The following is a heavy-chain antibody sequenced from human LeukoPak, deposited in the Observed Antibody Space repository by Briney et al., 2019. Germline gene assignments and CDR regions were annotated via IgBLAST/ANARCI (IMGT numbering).Heavy chain of an antibody. J-gene: IGHJ4*02. CDR3: ARDHRYDILTGYSYFDY. CDR2: INPSGSTT. V-gene: IGHV1-46*01. CDR1: GNSFTSYY. D-gene: IGHD3-9*01. Sequence: ASVKVSCKASGNSFTSYYMHWVRQAPGQGLEWMGIINPSGSTTNYAHKFQGRVTMTTDTSTSTAYMELRSLRSDDTAVYYCARDHRYDILTGYSYFDYWGQGTLVTVSS.